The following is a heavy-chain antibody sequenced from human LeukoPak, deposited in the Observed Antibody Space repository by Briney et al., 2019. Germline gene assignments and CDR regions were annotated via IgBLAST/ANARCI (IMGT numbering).Heavy chain of an antibody. CDR3: ARGLRYFDWSPRANAFDI. J-gene: IGHJ3*02. V-gene: IGHV4-30-4*01. CDR2: IYYSGST. D-gene: IGHD3-9*01. CDR1: GGSISSGDYY. Sequence: SQTLSLTCTVSGGSISSGDYYWSWIHQPPGKGLEWIGYIYYSGSTYYNPSLKSRVTISVDTSKNQFSLKLSSVTAADTAVYYCARGLRYFDWSPRANAFDIWGQGTMVTVSS.